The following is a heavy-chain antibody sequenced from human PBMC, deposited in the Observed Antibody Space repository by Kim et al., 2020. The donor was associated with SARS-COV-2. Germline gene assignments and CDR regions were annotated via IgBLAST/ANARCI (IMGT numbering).Heavy chain of an antibody. CDR1: GGSISSYY. J-gene: IGHJ6*02. D-gene: IGHD3-10*01. CDR2: IYYSGST. V-gene: IGHV4-59*01. Sequence: SETLSLTCTVSGGSISSYYWSWIRQPPGKGLEWIGYIYYSGSTNYNPSLKSRVTISVDTSKNQFSLKLSSVTAADTAVYYCARGLWFGELDVWGQGTTVTVSS. CDR3: ARGLWFGELDV.